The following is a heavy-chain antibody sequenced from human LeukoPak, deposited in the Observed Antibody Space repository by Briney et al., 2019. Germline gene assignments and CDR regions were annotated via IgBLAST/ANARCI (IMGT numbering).Heavy chain of an antibody. CDR1: GYTFTSYA. CDR2: ISAGNGNT. CDR3: ARRPLPGSSSPIDY. D-gene: IGHD6-13*01. J-gene: IGHJ4*02. Sequence: GASVKVSCKASGYTFTSYAMHWVRQAPGQRLEWMGWISAGNGNTKYSQKFQGRVTITRDTSASTAYMELSSLRSEDTAVYYCARRPLPGSSSPIDYWGQGTLVTVSS. V-gene: IGHV1-3*01.